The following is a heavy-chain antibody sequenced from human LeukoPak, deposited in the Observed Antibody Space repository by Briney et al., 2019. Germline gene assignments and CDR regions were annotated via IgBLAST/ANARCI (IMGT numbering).Heavy chain of an antibody. CDR3: TKAATRSAFDF. D-gene: IGHD6-25*01. V-gene: IGHV3-23*01. CDR1: GFTFTTYA. CDR2: ISGNGGNT. Sequence: PGGSLRLSCAASGFTFTTYAMTWVRQAPGKGLEWVSIISGNGGNTYYADSVKGRFTISRDNSKNTAYLQMNSLRTEDTAVYYCTKAATRSAFDFWARGTMVTVSS. J-gene: IGHJ3*01.